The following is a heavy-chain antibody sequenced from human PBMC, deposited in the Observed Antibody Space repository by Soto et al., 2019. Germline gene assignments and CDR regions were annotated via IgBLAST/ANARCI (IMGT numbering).Heavy chain of an antibody. D-gene: IGHD3-3*01. CDR3: ASFWSGFWGTGRFSYYYYGMDV. J-gene: IGHJ6*02. CDR2: ISYDGSNK. CDR1: GFTFSSYA. Sequence: QVQLVESGGGVVQPGRSLRLSCAASGFTFSSYAMHWVRQAPGKGLEWVAVISYDGSNKYYADSVKGRFTISRDNSKNTLYLQMNSLRAEDTAVYYCASFWSGFWGTGRFSYYYYGMDVWGQGTTVTVSS. V-gene: IGHV3-30-3*01.